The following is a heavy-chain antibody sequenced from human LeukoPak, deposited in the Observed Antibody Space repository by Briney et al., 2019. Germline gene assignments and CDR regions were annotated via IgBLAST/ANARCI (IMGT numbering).Heavy chain of an antibody. CDR1: GGSISSGDYY. V-gene: IGHV4-30-4*01. J-gene: IGHJ6*02. Sequence: SSETLSLTCTVSGGSISSGDYYWSWIRQPPGKGLEWIGYIYYSGSTYYNPSLKSRVTISVDTSKNQFSLKLSSVTAADTAVYYCARGVPSTVTVYYYYYGMDVWGQGTTVTVSS. CDR3: ARGVPSTVTVYYYYYGMDV. D-gene: IGHD4-17*01. CDR2: IYYSGST.